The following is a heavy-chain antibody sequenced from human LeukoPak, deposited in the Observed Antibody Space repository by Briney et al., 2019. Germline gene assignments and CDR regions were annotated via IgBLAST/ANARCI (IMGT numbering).Heavy chain of an antibody. V-gene: IGHV4-39*01. CDR2: IYYSGST. CDR1: GGSISSSSYY. D-gene: IGHD3-3*01. CDR3: ARHGPADTPTYYDFWSGYYNDDY. J-gene: IGHJ4*02. Sequence: SETLSLTCTVSGGSISSSSYYWGWIRQPPGKGLEWIGSIYYSGSTYYKPSLKSRVTISVDTSKNQFSLKLSSVTAADTAVYYCARHGPADTPTYYDFWSGYYNDDYWGQGTLVTVSS.